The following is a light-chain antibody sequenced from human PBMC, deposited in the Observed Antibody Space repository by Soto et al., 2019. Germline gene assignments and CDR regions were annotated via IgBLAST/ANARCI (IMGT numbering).Light chain of an antibody. V-gene: IGKV4-1*01. Sequence: DNVMTQSPDSLAVSLGERATINCKSSQSVLSSSNNKNYLAWYQQKPGQPPKVLIYWASTRESGVPDRFSGSGSGTDFTLTISSLEPEDFAVYYCQQRSNWPPVTFGQGTKVDIK. CDR2: WAS. CDR1: QSVLSSSNNKNY. CDR3: QQRSNWPPVT. J-gene: IGKJ1*01.